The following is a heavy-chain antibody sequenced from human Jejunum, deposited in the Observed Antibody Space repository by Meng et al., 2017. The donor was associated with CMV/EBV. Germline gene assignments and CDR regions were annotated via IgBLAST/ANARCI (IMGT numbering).Heavy chain of an antibody. V-gene: IGHV3-48*03. CDR2: ITSSGSTI. CDR1: GFTFSSYE. Sequence: AASGFTFSSYEMNWVRQAPGKGPEWISYITSSGSTIYYADSVKGRFTISRDNAKNSLYLQMNSLRAEDTAVYYCARDTPAAGIDYWGQGTLVTVSS. D-gene: IGHD6-13*01. CDR3: ARDTPAAGIDY. J-gene: IGHJ4*02.